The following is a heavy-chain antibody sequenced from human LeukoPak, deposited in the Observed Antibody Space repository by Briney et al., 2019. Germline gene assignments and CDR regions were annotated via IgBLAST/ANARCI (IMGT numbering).Heavy chain of an antibody. D-gene: IGHD6-19*01. CDR2: IDGSGANT. CDR1: GFTFSSYA. J-gene: IGHJ4*02. Sequence: PGESLRLSCAASGFTFSSYAMSWVRQAPGKGLDWVSAIDGSGANTFYADSVKGRFTISRDNSKNTLYLQMNSLRAEDTALYFCVKRTVAGQFDYWGQGTLVTVSS. V-gene: IGHV3-23*01. CDR3: VKRTVAGQFDY.